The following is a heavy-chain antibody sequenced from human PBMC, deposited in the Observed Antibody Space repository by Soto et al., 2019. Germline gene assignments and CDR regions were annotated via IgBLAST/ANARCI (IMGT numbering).Heavy chain of an antibody. V-gene: IGHV3-74*01. CDR3: ARLPNKSPQN. CDR1: GFTFSSYW. CDR2: NSTDASST. J-gene: IGHJ1*01. Sequence: EVQLVESGGGLVQPGGSLRLSCAASGFTFSSYWMHWVRQAPGKGLVWVSSNSTDASSTSYADPVKGRFTISRDNAKNTLYLQMNSVRAEDTAVYYCARLPNKSPQNWGQGTLVIVSP.